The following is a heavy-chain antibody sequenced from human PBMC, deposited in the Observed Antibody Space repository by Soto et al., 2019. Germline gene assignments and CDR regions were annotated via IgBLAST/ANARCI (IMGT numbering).Heavy chain of an antibody. CDR1: GGSISSYY. J-gene: IGHJ5*02. CDR2: IYYSGST. CDR3: ARMRYCSSTSCSPDP. V-gene: IGHV4-59*08. D-gene: IGHD2-2*01. Sequence: LSLTCTVSGGSISSYYWSWIRQPPGKGLEWIGYIYYSGSTNYNPSLKSRVTISVDTSKNQFSLKLSSVTAADTAVYYCARMRYCSSTSCSPDPWGQGTLVTVSS.